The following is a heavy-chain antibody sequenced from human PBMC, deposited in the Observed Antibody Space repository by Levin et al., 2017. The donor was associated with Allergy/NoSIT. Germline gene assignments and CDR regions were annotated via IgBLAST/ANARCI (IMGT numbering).Heavy chain of an antibody. Sequence: GESLKISCAASGFTFSSNGMHWVRQAPGKGLEWVSSVSFDGVNDFYADSVKGRFTISRDNSKNTLYLQMNSLRPEDTAIYYCARSQFIVFVPGAIWGGGMGVWGQGTTVTVSS. V-gene: IGHV3-30*03. J-gene: IGHJ6*02. CDR3: ARSQFIVFVPGAIWGGGMGV. CDR2: VSFDGVND. CDR1: GFTFSSNG. D-gene: IGHD2-2*01.